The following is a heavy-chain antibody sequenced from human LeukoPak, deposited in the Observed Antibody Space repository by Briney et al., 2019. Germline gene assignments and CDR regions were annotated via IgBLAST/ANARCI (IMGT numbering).Heavy chain of an antibody. CDR2: IIPIFGTA. CDR1: GGTFSSYA. D-gene: IGHD1-7*01. Sequence: GASVKVSCKASGGTFSSYAISWVRQAPGQGLEWMGGIIPIFGTANYAQKFQGRVTITADESTSTAYMELSSLRSEDTAVYYCARPGGITGTTTLDYWGQGTLVTVSS. V-gene: IGHV1-69*13. CDR3: ARPGGITGTTTLDY. J-gene: IGHJ4*02.